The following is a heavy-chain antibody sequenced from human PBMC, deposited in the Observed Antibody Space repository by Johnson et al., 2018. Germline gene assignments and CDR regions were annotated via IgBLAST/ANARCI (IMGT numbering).Heavy chain of an antibody. J-gene: IGHJ1*01. D-gene: IGHD6-25*01. CDR2: VYHRGST. CDR1: GGSISSYW. CDR3: ARGGEYFQD. V-gene: IGHV4-59*01. Sequence: QVQLQESGPGPVKPSETLSLTCTVSGGSISSYWWSWIRQPPGKGLEVIGYVYHRGSTIYNPSLESRVTISIDTSKNQFSLKLRSVTAADTAMYYCARGGEYFQDWGQGTLVTVSS.